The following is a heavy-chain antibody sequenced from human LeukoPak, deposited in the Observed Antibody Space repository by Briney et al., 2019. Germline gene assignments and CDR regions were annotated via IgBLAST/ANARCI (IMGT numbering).Heavy chain of an antibody. Sequence: GGSLRLSCAASGFTFSNYAMHWVRQAPGKGLEWVAVISYDGSNKYYADSVKGRFTISRDNPKNTLYLQMNSLRAEDTAVYYCVRERNVLLRFGESFIWGQGTMVTVSS. CDR1: GFTFSNYA. D-gene: IGHD3-10*01. CDR3: VRERNVLLRFGESFI. V-gene: IGHV3-30*04. J-gene: IGHJ3*02. CDR2: ISYDGSNK.